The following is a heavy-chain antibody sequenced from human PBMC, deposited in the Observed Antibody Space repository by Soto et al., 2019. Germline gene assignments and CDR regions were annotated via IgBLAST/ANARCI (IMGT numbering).Heavy chain of an antibody. CDR3: TTKLTTSGRFQH. CDR1: GFTFSDHY. CDR2: ARNKAKSYTT. J-gene: IGHJ1*01. V-gene: IGHV3-72*01. Sequence: PGGSLRLSCAASGFTFSDHYMEWVRQAPGKGLEWVARARNKAKSYTTEYAASVKGRFTVSRDDSKNSLYLQMNSLKTEDTAVYYCTTKLTTSGRFQHWGQGTLVTVSS. D-gene: IGHD1-1*01.